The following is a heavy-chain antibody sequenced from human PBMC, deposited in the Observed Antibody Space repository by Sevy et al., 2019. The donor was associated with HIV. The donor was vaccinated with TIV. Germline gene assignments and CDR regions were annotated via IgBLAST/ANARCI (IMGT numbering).Heavy chain of an antibody. CDR2: IKDDGSDE. CDR1: GFSISPYW. CDR3: ARDCNSASCLWGLDV. Sequence: GGSLRLSCAASGFSISPYWMTWVRQGPGKGLEWVANIKDDGSDENYVGSVKGRFTISIDNANKSLYLQMNSLTAEDTAVYYCARDCNSASCLWGLDVWGQGTTVTVSS. D-gene: IGHD1-26*01. V-gene: IGHV3-7*03. J-gene: IGHJ6*02.